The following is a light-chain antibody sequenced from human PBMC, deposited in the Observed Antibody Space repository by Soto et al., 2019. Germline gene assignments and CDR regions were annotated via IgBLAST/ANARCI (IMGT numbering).Light chain of an antibody. Sequence: DIQMTQSPSTLSASVGDRVTITCRASQGISRWLAWYQQKPGRAPTLLIYEASILESGVPSRISGSGSGTEFTRTISSLQPSDFATYYCQQSNSKSWTFGQGTRVEIK. CDR3: QQSNSKSWT. CDR2: EAS. J-gene: IGKJ1*01. V-gene: IGKV1-5*01. CDR1: QGISRW.